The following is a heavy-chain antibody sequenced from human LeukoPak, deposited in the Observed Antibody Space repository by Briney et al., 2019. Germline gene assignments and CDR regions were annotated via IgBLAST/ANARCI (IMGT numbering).Heavy chain of an antibody. CDR2: ISGSGGST. J-gene: IGHJ1*01. CDR1: GFTFSSYA. V-gene: IGHV3-23*01. D-gene: IGHD3-22*01. CDR3: AKDLSPTYYYDSSGYYSREYFQH. Sequence: GGSLRLSCAASGFTFSSYAMSWVRQAPGKGLEWVSAISGSGGSTYYADSVKGRFTISRDNSKNTLYLQMNSLRAEDTAVYYSAKDLSPTYYYDSSGYYSREYFQHWGQGTLVTVSS.